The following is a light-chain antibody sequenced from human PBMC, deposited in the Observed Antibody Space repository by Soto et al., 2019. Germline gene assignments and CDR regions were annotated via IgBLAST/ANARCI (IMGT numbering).Light chain of an antibody. J-gene: IGKJ2*01. CDR1: QSVSSSY. Sequence: EIVLTQSPGTLSLSPGERATLSCRASQSVSSSYLAWYQQKPGQAPRLLIYGASNRATGIPDRFSGSESGTDFTLTISRLEPEDFAVYYCQQYADLPYTFGQGTKLEIK. CDR3: QQYADLPYT. CDR2: GAS. V-gene: IGKV3-20*01.